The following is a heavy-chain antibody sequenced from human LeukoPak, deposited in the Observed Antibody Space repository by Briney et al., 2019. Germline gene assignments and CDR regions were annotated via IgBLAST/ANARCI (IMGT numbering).Heavy chain of an antibody. J-gene: IGHJ4*02. CDR1: GFTVSSIY. Sequence: PGGSLRLSCAASGFTVSSIYMSWVRQAPGKGLEWVSVIYSGGSTYYADSVKGRFTISRDNSKNTLYLQMNSLRAEDTAVYYCARDQSGSGWFDYWGQGTLVTVSS. D-gene: IGHD6-19*01. CDR2: IYSGGST. CDR3: ARDQSGSGWFDY. V-gene: IGHV3-66*01.